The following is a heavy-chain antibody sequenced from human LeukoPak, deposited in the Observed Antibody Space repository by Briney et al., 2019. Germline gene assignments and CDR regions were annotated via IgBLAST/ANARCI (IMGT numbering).Heavy chain of an antibody. CDR3: ARQRFRSHRGFWDYDFWSGYPD. CDR1: GFTFSSYS. CDR2: ISSSSSTI. J-gene: IGHJ4*02. V-gene: IGHV3-48*01. Sequence: GGSLRLSCAASGFTFSSYSMNWVRQAPGKGLEWVSYISSSSSTIYYADSVKGRFTISRDNAKNSLYLQMNSLRAEDTAVYYCARQRFRSHRGFWDYDFWSGYPDWGQGTLVTVSS. D-gene: IGHD3-3*01.